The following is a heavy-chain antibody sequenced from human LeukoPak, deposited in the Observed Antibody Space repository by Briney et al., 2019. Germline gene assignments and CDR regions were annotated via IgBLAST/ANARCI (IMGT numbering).Heavy chain of an antibody. Sequence: GGSLRLSCAASGFTFSSYAMSWVRQAPGKGLEWVSAISGSGGSTYYADSVKGRFTVSRDNSKNTLYVQMNSLGAEDTAVYYCAKGGLWGNPFDYWGQGTLVTVSS. J-gene: IGHJ4*02. CDR1: GFTFSSYA. D-gene: IGHD3-16*01. CDR3: AKGGLWGNPFDY. V-gene: IGHV3-23*01. CDR2: ISGSGGST.